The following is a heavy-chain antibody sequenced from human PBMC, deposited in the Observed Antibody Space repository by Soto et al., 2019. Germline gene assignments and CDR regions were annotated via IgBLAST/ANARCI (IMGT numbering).Heavy chain of an antibody. CDR3: EKRDRGYYYYYGMEV. D-gene: IGHD3-10*01. V-gene: IGHV3-33*06. CDR2: IWYDGSNK. CDR1: GFTFRVYG. Sequence: GSLGLTCSASGFTFRVYGVHGVRQAPGKGLEWVAVIWYDGSNKYYADSVKGRFTISRDNSKNTLYLQMNSLRAEDTAVYYWEKRDRGYYYYYGMEVRGKGTKVVV. J-gene: IGHJ6*01.